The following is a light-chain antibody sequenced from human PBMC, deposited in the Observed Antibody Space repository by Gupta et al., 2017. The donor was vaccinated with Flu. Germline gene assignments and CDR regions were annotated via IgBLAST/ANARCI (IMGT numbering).Light chain of an antibody. CDR3: TIWNSSVCV. CDR2: YRAYSDK. CDR1: SGITVGTHK. Sequence: QAVVTQPPSFPASPAASPSPTCTLRSGITVGTHKIYWYQQKPGSPPQFLLRYRAYSDKQQGSGVPSRFSGSKYVSATAGTLLIYEVQAEDESYYYSTIWNSSVCVFGGGTKLTVV. V-gene: IGLV5-45*01. J-gene: IGLJ2*01.